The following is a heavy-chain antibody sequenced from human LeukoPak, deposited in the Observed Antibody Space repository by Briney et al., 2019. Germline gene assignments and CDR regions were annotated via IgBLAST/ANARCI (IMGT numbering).Heavy chain of an antibody. CDR1: GGTFSSYA. D-gene: IGHD3-3*01. J-gene: IGHJ4*02. V-gene: IGHV1-69*05. Sequence: SVEVSCKASGGTFSSYAISWVRQAPGQGLEWMGGLIPIFGAPDYAQNFQGRVTITTDESAATTYMELNSLTSEDTAVYYCARHLWSGPHYFDYWGQGILITVSS. CDR2: LIPIFGAP. CDR3: ARHLWSGPHYFDY.